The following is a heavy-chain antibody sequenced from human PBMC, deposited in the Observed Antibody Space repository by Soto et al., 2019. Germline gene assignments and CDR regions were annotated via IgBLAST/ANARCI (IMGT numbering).Heavy chain of an antibody. J-gene: IGHJ4*02. CDR2: ISYSSAFI. CDR3: VREGCISTSCYMDY. CDR1: GFTFSSYS. Sequence: PGGSLRLSCAASGFTFSSYSLNWVRQAPGKGLEWVSAISYSSAFIYFADSVKGRFTLSRDNAKNSLFLQMNSLRAEDTAVYYCVREGCISTSCYMDYWAQGTMVTVSS. D-gene: IGHD2-2*01. V-gene: IGHV3-21*01.